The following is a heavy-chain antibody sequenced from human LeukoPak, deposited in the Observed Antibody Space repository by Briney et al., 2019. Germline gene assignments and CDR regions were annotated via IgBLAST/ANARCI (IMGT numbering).Heavy chain of an antibody. D-gene: IGHD1-14*01. V-gene: IGHV4-59*01. CDR1: GGSMSTYY. J-gene: IGHJ4*02. CDR3: AGMRITTPTVRTLDY. Sequence: PSETLSLTCTVSGGSMSTYYWTWIRQPSGKGLEWIGFIYYTGSTNYNPSLKSRVTISVDTSKNQFSLKLSSVTAADTAVYYCAGMRITTPTVRTLDYWGQGTLVTVSS. CDR2: IYYTGST.